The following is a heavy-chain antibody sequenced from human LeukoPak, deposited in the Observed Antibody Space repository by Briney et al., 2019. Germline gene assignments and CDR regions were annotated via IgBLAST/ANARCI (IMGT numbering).Heavy chain of an antibody. D-gene: IGHD3-22*01. V-gene: IGHV3-23*01. Sequence: GGSLRLSCAASGFTFSSYAMSWVRQAPGKCLEWVSGISGSGGSTYYADSVKGRFTIFRDNSKNTLYLQMTSLRAEDTAVYYCAKDQVWIVVGSFDYWGQGTLVTVSS. CDR2: ISGSGGST. CDR1: GFTFSSYA. CDR3: AKDQVWIVVGSFDY. J-gene: IGHJ4*02.